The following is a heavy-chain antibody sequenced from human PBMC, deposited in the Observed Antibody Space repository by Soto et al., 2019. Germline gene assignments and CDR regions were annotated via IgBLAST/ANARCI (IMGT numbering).Heavy chain of an antibody. CDR1: GYTFTSYG. Sequence: ASVKVSCKASGYTFTSYGISWLRQAPGQGLEWMGWISAYNGNTNYAQKLQGRVTMTTDTSTSTAYMELRSLRSDDTAVYYCARDFVAALDYYGMDVWGQGTTVTVSS. CDR3: ARDFVAALDYYGMDV. J-gene: IGHJ6*02. V-gene: IGHV1-18*01. CDR2: ISAYNGNT. D-gene: IGHD6-6*01.